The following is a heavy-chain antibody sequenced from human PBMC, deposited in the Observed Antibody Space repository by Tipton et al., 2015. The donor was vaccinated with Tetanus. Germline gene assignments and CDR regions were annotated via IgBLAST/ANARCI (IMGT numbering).Heavy chain of an antibody. D-gene: IGHD4-11*01. V-gene: IGHV4-4*07. CDR1: GGSISNFY. CDR3: ARVLDEDYSNYVLEH. Sequence: LRLSCTVSGGSISNFYWMWIRQPAGRGLEWIGRIYTTGSTNYNPSLRSRVTMSVDTSKNQLSLRLSSVTAADTAVYYCARVLDEDYSNYVLEHWGQGMLVTVSS. CDR2: IYTTGST. J-gene: IGHJ4*02.